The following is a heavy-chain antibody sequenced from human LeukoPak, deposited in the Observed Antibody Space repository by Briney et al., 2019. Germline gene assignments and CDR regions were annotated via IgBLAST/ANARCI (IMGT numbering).Heavy chain of an antibody. CDR1: GGSVSSGVYY. CDR2: INYSGST. Sequence: ASETLSLTCTVSGGSVSSGVYYWNWIRQHPGKGLEWIGYINYSGSTYYNPSLKSRVTISVDTSKNQFSLRLSSVTAADTAVYYCGREPRYCSGGSCLADAFDIWGQGTMVAVSS. J-gene: IGHJ3*02. V-gene: IGHV4-31*03. D-gene: IGHD2-15*01. CDR3: GREPRYCSGGSCLADAFDI.